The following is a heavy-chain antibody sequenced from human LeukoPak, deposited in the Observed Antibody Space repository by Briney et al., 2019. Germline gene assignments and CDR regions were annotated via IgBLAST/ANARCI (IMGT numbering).Heavy chain of an antibody. J-gene: IGHJ3*01. CDR3: AKDLSLLDWFGEPDAFDF. V-gene: IGHV3-23*01. CDR2: ISGGDDTT. D-gene: IGHD3-10*01. Sequence: PGGSLRLSCAASGFIFSNYAMTWVRQGPGKGLEWVSTISGGDDTTTYGDSVKGRFTISRDNSNNTVYLQMDSLRVDGTAVYYCAKDLSLLDWFGEPDAFDFWGQGTMVTVSS. CDR1: GFIFSNYA.